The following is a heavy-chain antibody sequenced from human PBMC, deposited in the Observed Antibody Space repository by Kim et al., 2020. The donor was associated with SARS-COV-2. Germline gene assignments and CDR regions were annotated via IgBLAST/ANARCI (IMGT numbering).Heavy chain of an antibody. Sequence: GGSLRLSCAASGFTFSSYAMSWVRQAPGKGLEWVSAISGSGGSTYYADSVKGRFTISRDNSKNTLYLQMNSLRAEDTAVYYCAKEPQNWNYVGKYFQHWGQGTLVTVSS. J-gene: IGHJ1*01. D-gene: IGHD1-7*01. CDR3: AKEPQNWNYVGKYFQH. CDR1: GFTFSSYA. CDR2: ISGSGGST. V-gene: IGHV3-23*01.